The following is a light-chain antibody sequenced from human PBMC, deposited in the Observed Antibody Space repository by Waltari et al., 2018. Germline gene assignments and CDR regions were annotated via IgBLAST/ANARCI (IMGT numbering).Light chain of an antibody. CDR2: MGS. CDR1: QSLLHVDGYNY. J-gene: IGKJ2*02. V-gene: IGKV2-28*01. CDR3: MQPLETPGT. Sequence: DIVMTQSPLSLPVTPGEPASISCRSRQSLLHVDGYNYLDWYLQKPGQSPQVLIYMGSNRAAGVPDRFSGSGSGTDFTLKISRVEAEDVGVYYCMQPLETPGTFGQGTKLEI.